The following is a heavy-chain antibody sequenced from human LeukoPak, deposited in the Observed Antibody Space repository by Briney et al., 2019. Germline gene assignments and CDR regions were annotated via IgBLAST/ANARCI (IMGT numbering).Heavy chain of an antibody. CDR3: TRAVAGHPD. D-gene: IGHD6-19*01. V-gene: IGHV4-34*01. Sequence: EPSETLSLTCAVSGVPFSNYYWSWVRQSPRQGLEWIGEINHSGYTNYSPSLKNRATMSIDTSKNQFSLKLTSVTAADAGVYYCTRAVAGHPDWGQGTLVTVSS. CDR1: GVPFSNYY. CDR2: INHSGYT. J-gene: IGHJ4*02.